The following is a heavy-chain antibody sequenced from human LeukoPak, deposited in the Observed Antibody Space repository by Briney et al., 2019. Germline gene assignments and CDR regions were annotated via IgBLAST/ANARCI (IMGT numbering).Heavy chain of an antibody. V-gene: IGHV4-39*01. Sequence: SETLSLTCTVSGGSINSHSYYWGWIRQPPGKGLEWIGSVYYDGTSYSNPSLKSRVGIFVDTSRDQFSLDLDFVTAADTALYYCVRHVSTNTGYFDSCGQGTLVSVSS. CDR3: VRHVSTNTGYFDS. D-gene: IGHD5-24*01. J-gene: IGHJ4*02. CDR2: VYYDGTS. CDR1: GGSINSHSYY.